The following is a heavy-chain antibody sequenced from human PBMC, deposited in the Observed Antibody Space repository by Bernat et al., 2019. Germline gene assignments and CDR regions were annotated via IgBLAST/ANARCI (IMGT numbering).Heavy chain of an antibody. D-gene: IGHD3-10*01. Sequence: GEWGGEVERPGASGKVSCKASGYTFTSSGISWVRQAPGLGLEWMGWLSAFNGNTHYAQKLQGRVTMTTDTSTITAYMELRSLRSDDTAVYYCARVESWFGELFSGMGVWGQGNTGTGSS. CDR1: GYTFTSSG. CDR3: ARVESWFGELFSGMGV. CDR2: LSAFNGNT. V-gene: IGHV1-18*01. J-gene: IGHJ6*02.